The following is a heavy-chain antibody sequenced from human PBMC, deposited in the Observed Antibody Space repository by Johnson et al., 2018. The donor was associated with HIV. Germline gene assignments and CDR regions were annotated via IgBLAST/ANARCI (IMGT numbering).Heavy chain of an antibody. D-gene: IGHD4-23*01. CDR3: ARDLDYGGNWLDAFDI. CDR1: GFTFSSYA. CDR2: ISYDGSNK. V-gene: IGHV3-30-3*01. Sequence: QVQLVESGGGVVQPGRSLRLSCAASGFTFSSYAMHWVRQAPGKGLEWVAVISYDGSNKYYADSVKGRFTISRDNSKNTLYLQMNSLRPEDTAVYYCARDLDYGGNWLDAFDIWGQGTVVTVSS. J-gene: IGHJ3*02.